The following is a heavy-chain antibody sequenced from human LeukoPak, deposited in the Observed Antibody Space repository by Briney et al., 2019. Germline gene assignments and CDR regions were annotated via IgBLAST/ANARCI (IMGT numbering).Heavy chain of an antibody. CDR2: IIIRGSTI. CDR3: ARLAVVTTDGMDV. V-gene: IGHV3-48*03. CDR1: GFTFSSYE. J-gene: IGHJ6*02. D-gene: IGHD2-21*02. Sequence: PGGSLRLSCAVSGFTFSSYETEGVRQAPGEGPEWGSHIIIRGSTIHYADSVKGRFTISRDNAKHSLFLQMNRLRAEDTAVYYCARLAVVTTDGMDVWGQGTTVTVS.